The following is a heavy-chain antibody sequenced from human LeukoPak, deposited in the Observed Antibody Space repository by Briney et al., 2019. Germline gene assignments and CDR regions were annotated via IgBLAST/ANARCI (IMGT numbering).Heavy chain of an antibody. V-gene: IGHV4-4*07. J-gene: IGHJ6*03. Sequence: SETLSLTCTVSGGSISSYYWSWIRQPAGKGLEWIGRIYTSGSTNYNPSLKSRVTMSVDTSKNQFSLKLSSATAADTAVYYCARDYKQLDYYYYYYMDVWGKGTTVTISS. CDR1: GGSISSYY. D-gene: IGHD6-13*01. CDR3: ARDYKQLDYYYYYYMDV. CDR2: IYTSGST.